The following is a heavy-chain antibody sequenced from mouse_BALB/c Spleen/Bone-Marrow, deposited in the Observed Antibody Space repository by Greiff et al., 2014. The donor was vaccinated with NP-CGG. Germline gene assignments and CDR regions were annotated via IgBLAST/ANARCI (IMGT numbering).Heavy chain of an antibody. CDR3: TRRSTMTTFAY. CDR1: GYTFTDYY. J-gene: IGHJ3*01. Sequence: EVKLQESGPELVKPGASVKMSCKASGYTFTDYYMKWVKQSHGKSLEWIGDINPNNGDTFYNQKFKGKATLTVDKSSSTAYMQLNSMTSEDPAVCYCTRRSTMTTFAYWGQGTLVTVSA. CDR2: INPNNGDT. V-gene: IGHV1-18*01. D-gene: IGHD2-4*01.